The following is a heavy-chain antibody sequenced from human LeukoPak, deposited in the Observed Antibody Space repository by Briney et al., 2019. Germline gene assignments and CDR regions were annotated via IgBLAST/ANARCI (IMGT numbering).Heavy chain of an antibody. J-gene: IGHJ4*02. D-gene: IGHD3-3*01. Sequence: GASVKVSCTASGYTLTSYDINWVRQATGQGLEWMGWMNPNSGNTGYAQKFQGRVTMTRNTSISTAYMELSSLRSEDTAVYYCARGRVDYDFDYWGQGTLVTVSS. CDR3: ARGRVDYDFDY. CDR2: MNPNSGNT. V-gene: IGHV1-8*01. CDR1: GYTLTSYD.